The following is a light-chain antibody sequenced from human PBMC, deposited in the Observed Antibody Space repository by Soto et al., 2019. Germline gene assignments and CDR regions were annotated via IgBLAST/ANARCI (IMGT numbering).Light chain of an antibody. J-gene: IGLJ3*02. CDR1: SSNIGAGYD. CDR3: QAHDSSLSGWV. V-gene: IGLV1-40*01. CDR2: GNS. Sequence: QSVLTQPPSVSGAPGQRVTISCTGSSSNIGAGYDVHWYQQLPGTAPKLLIYGNSNRPSGVPDRFSGSKSGTSASLAITGLQAEAEADYYCQAHDSSLSGWVFGGGTKLTVL.